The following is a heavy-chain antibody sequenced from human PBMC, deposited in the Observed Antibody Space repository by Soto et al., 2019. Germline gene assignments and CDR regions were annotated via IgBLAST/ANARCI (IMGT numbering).Heavy chain of an antibody. CDR1: GGSISKFY. Sequence: SETLSLTCNVSGGSISKFYWAWIRKTAGNGLEWMGRVYATVTTDYNPSLRSRVAMSVDISKKTFSLRLRSVTGADSGVDYCVRDGSKSLRDWFDPWGQGILVTVSS. CDR2: VYATVTT. CDR3: VRDGSKSLRDWFDP. V-gene: IGHV4-4*07. J-gene: IGHJ5*02.